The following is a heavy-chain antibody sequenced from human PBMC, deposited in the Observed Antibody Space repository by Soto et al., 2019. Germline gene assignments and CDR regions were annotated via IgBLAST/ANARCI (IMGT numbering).Heavy chain of an antibody. V-gene: IGHV2-5*01. CDR3: AHLDRWIAAAGQEYFQH. Sequence: SGPTLVNPTQTLTLTCTFSGFSLSTSGVGVGWIRQPPGKALEWLALIYWNDDKRYSPSLKSRLTITKDTSKNQVVLTMTNMDPVDTATYYCAHLDRWIAAAGQEYFQHWGQGTLVTVSS. CDR2: IYWNDDK. J-gene: IGHJ1*01. CDR1: GFSLSTSGVG. D-gene: IGHD6-13*01.